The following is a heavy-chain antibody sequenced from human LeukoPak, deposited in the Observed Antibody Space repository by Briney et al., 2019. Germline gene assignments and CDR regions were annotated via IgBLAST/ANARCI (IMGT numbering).Heavy chain of an antibody. J-gene: IGHJ4*02. Sequence: PSDTLSLTCTVSGGSIGSYYWSWIRQPPGKGLEWIGYIYYSGSTNYNPSLKSRVTISVDTSKNQFSLKLTSVTAADTAVYYCARVGYCVGECPDYWGQGTLVTVSS. V-gene: IGHV4-59*07. CDR2: IYYSGST. CDR1: GGSIGSYY. D-gene: IGHD2-21*01. CDR3: ARVGYCVGECPDY.